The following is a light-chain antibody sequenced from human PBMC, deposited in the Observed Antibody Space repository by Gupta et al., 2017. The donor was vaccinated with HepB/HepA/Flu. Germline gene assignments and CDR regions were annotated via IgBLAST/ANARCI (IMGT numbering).Light chain of an antibody. CDR2: PLS. V-gene: IGKV2-40*01. CDR3: MQRIEFPLT. CDR1: QSLLDSDDGNTY. Sequence: VMTQTPLSLLVTPVGPPSFTCRSSQSLLDSDDGNTYLDWYLQKPGQSPQLLIYPLSYRASGVPDRFSGRGSGTDFTLKISRVEAEDVGVYYCMQRIEFPLTFGGGTKVEIK. J-gene: IGKJ4*01.